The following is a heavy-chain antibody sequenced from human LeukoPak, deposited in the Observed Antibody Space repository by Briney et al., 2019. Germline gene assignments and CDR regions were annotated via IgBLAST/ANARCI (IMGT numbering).Heavy chain of an antibody. CDR3: AKASAMIVVVSKHFDY. CDR2: IYNGGRTYYGGST. J-gene: IGHJ4*02. V-gene: IGHV3-23*03. CDR1: GFTVSSNY. Sequence: GGSLRLSCAASGFTVSSNYMSWVRQAPGKGLEWVSVIYNGGRTYYGGSTYYADSVKGRFTISRDNSKNTLYLQMNSLRAEDTAVYYCAKASAMIVVVSKHFDYWGQGTLVTVSS. D-gene: IGHD3-22*01.